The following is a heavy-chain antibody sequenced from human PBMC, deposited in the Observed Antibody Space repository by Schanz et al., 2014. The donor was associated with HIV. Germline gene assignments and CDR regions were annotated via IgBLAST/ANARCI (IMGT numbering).Heavy chain of an antibody. J-gene: IGHJ4*02. D-gene: IGHD6-25*01. V-gene: IGHV4-34*01. CDR2: INHSGRT. CDR1: GGSFSGYY. Sequence: QVQLQQWGAGLLKPSETLSLTCAVNGGSFSGYYWSWIRQSPGKGLEWVGEINHSGRTDYKSSLKSRVTISTNTATNQFSLTLGSVSAADTGVYYCARGRIAADLKFWGQGTLVTVSS. CDR3: ARGRIAADLKF.